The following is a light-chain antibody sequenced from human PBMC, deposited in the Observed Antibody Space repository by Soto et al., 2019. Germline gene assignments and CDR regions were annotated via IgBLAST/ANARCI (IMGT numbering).Light chain of an antibody. CDR2: GTS. CDR1: QSIKSSY. Sequence: EIVLTQSPGTLSLSPGERATLSCRASQSIKSSYLAWYQQKPGQAPRLLIYGTSSRATGIPDRFRGSGSGTDFTLTISRLEPEDFAVYYCSEDLTFGGGTKVEI. J-gene: IGKJ4*01. CDR3: SEDLT. V-gene: IGKV3-20*01.